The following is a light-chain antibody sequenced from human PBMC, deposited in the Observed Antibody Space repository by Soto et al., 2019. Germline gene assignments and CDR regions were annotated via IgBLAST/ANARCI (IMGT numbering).Light chain of an antibody. CDR2: KAS. CDR1: QTISSW. J-gene: IGKJ1*01. Sequence: DIQITQSPSTLSGSVGDRVTITCRASQTISSWLAWYQQKPGKAPKLLIYKASTLKSGVPSRFSGSGSGTEFTLTISSLQHDDFATYYCQHYNSYSEAFGQGTKV. CDR3: QHYNSYSEA. V-gene: IGKV1-5*03.